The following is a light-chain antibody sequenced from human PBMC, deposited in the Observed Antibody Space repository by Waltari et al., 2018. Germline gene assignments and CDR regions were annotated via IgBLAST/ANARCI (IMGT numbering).Light chain of an antibody. CDR3: CSYAGSSTYV. V-gene: IGLV2-23*01. CDR2: AGS. CDR1: SSDVGNYHL. Sequence: QSALTQPASVSGSPGQSITISCTGTSSDVGNYHLVPWYQQHPGKAPKLMISAGSKRPSGVSNRFSGSKSGNTASLTISGLQAEDEADYYCCSYAGSSTYVFGTGTKVTVL. J-gene: IGLJ1*01.